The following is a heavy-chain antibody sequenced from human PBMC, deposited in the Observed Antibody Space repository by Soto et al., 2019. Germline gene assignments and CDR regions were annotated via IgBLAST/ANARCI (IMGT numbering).Heavy chain of an antibody. J-gene: IGHJ3*02. V-gene: IGHV1-24*01. D-gene: IGHD6-13*01. CDR3: ATGGSAFSSSWYDAFDI. Sequence: ASVKVSRKVSGYTLTELSMHWVRQAPGKGLEWMGGFDPEDGETIYAQKFQGRVTMTEDTSTDTAYMELSSLRSEDTAVYYCATGGSAFSSSWYDAFDIWGQGTMVTVSS. CDR2: FDPEDGET. CDR1: GYTLTELS.